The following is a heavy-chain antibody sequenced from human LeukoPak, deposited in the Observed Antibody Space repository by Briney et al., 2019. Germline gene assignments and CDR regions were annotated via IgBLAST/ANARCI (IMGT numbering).Heavy chain of an antibody. CDR3: ARHYYMDV. V-gene: IGHV4-4*09. CDR1: GGSISSYY. Sequence: SETLSLACTVSGGSISSYYWSWIRQPPGKGLEWIGYIYTSGSTNYNPSLKSRVTISVDTSKNQFSLKLSSVTAADTAVYYCARHYYMDVWGKGTTVTVSS. J-gene: IGHJ6*03. CDR2: IYTSGST.